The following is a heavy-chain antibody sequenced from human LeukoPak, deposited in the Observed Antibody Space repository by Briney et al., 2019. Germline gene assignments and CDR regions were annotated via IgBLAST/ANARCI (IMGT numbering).Heavy chain of an antibody. V-gene: IGHV1-18*01. D-gene: IGHD3-22*01. CDR2: ISAYNGNT. CDR1: GYTFTSYG. J-gene: IGHJ3*02. CDR3: ARDRYYYDSSGYDESAFDI. Sequence: GASVKVSCKASGYTFTSYGISWVRQAPGQGLEWMGWISAYNGNTNYAQKLQGRVTMTTDTSTSTAYMELRSLRSDDTAVYYCARDRYYYDSSGYDESAFDIWGQGTMVTVSS.